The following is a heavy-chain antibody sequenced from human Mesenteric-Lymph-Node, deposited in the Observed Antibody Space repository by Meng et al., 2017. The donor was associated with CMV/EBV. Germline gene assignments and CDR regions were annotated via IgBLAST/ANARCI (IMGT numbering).Heavy chain of an antibody. V-gene: IGHV3-20*01. CDR1: GFTFDDYG. CDR2: INWNGGST. Sequence: GESLKISCAASGFTFDDYGMSWVRQAPGKGLEWVSGINWNGGSTGYADSVKGRFTISRDNAKNSLYLQMNSLRAEDTALYHCARMGNYGDYGDAFDIWGQGTMVTVSS. J-gene: IGHJ3*02. D-gene: IGHD4-17*01. CDR3: ARMGNYGDYGDAFDI.